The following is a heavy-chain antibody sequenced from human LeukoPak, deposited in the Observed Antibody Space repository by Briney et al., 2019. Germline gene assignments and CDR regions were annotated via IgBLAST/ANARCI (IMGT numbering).Heavy chain of an antibody. J-gene: IGHJ5*02. CDR2: INHSGST. CDR1: GGSFSGYY. CDR3: ASSEYSSSEFDP. V-gene: IGHV4-34*01. D-gene: IGHD6-6*01. Sequence: PSETLSLTCAVYGGSFSGYYWSWIRQPPGKGLEWIGEINHSGSTNYNPSLKSRVTISVETSKNQFSLKLSSVTAADTAVYYCASSEYSSSEFDPWGQGTLVTVSS.